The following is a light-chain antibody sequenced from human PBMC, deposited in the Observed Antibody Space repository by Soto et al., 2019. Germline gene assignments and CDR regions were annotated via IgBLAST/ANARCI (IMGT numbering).Light chain of an antibody. V-gene: IGLV1-36*01. CDR2: YDD. CDR3: AAWDDSLNDYV. CDR1: RSNIGNGA. J-gene: IGLJ1*01. Sequence: QSVLTQPPSVSEAPRQRVTISCSGSRSNIGNGAVNWYQQLPGKAPKLLIYYDDLLPSGVSDRFSGSKSGTSASLAISGLQSEDEADYYCAAWDDSLNDYVFGTGTKVTVL.